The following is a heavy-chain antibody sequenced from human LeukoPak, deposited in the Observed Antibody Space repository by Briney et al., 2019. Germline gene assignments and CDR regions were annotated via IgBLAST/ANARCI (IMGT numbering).Heavy chain of an antibody. CDR3: AKDEGPYCSCTSCYPDDY. CDR2: ISYDGSNK. J-gene: IGHJ4*02. V-gene: IGHV3-30*18. CDR1: GFTFSSYG. Sequence: PGRSLRLSCAASGFTFSSYGMHWVRQAPGKGLEWVAVISYDGSNKYYADSVKGRFTISRDNSKNTLYLQMNSLRAEDTAVYYCAKDEGPYCSCTSCYPDDYWGQGTLVTVSS. D-gene: IGHD2-2*01.